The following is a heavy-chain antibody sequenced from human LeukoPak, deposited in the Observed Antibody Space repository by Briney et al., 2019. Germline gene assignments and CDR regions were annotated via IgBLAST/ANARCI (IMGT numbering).Heavy chain of an antibody. CDR1: GYSISSDYY. CDR2: FYHSGST. J-gene: IGHJ4*02. V-gene: IGHV4-38-2*01. CDR3: AWVAAHVLYYFDF. D-gene: IGHD6-25*01. Sequence: PSETLSLTCAVSGYSISSDYYWGWIRQPPGKGLEGIGSFYHSGSTSYNASLKGRHTLSVDTPTHHFSLNLSSVTAARPAVSYFAWVAAHVLYYFDFWGQGTLVTVSS.